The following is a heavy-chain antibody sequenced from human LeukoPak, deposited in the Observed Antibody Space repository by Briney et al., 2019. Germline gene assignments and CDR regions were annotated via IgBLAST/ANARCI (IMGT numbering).Heavy chain of an antibody. V-gene: IGHV4-34*01. Sequence: SETLSLTCAVYGGSFSGYYWSWIRQPPGKGLEWIGEINHSGSTNYNPSLKSRVTISVDTSKNQFSLKLSSVTAADTAVYYCARHRRGYDILTGYYNLAYFDYWGQGTLVTVSS. D-gene: IGHD3-9*01. CDR2: INHSGST. CDR3: ARHRRGYDILTGYYNLAYFDY. CDR1: GGSFSGYY. J-gene: IGHJ4*02.